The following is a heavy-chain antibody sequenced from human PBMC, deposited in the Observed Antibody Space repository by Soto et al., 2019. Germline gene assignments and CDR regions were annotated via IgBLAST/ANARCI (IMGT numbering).Heavy chain of an antibody. J-gene: IGHJ4*02. Sequence: QVQLVQSGAEVKKPGSSVKVSCKASGGTFSTNPISWVRQAPGQGLEWMGGTGSGTGPGNHARTFLGRLTIPVKKSTSTVYMELSSLSSEDTAVYYCARLDSGGFYRYFDSWGQGTLVTVSS. D-gene: IGHD2-15*01. V-gene: IGHV1-69*06. CDR1: GGTFSTNP. CDR2: TGSGTGPG. CDR3: ARLDSGGFYRYFDS.